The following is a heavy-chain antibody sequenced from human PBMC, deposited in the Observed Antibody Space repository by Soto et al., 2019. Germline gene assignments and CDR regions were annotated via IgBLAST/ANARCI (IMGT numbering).Heavy chain of an antibody. CDR2: ISGSGGST. CDR3: AKDLDYDSSGYLFDY. CDR1: GFTFSSYA. Sequence: GGSLRLSCAASGFTFSSYAMSWVRQAPGKGLEWVSAISGSGGSTYYADSVKGRFTISRDNSKNTLYLQMNSLRAEDTAVYYCAKDLDYDSSGYLFDYWGQGTLVTVSS. V-gene: IGHV3-23*01. J-gene: IGHJ4*02. D-gene: IGHD3-22*01.